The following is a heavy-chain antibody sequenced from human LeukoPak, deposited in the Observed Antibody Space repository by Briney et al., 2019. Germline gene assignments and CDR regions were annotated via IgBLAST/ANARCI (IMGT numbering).Heavy chain of an antibody. V-gene: IGHV3-21*01. Sequence: PGGSLRLSCAASGFTFSSYSMNWVRQAPGKGLEWVSSISSSSYIYYADSVKGRFTISRDNAKNSLYLQMNSLGAEDTAVYYCARDHCSSTSCYGIDYWGQGTLVTVSS. D-gene: IGHD2-2*01. CDR2: ISSSSYI. J-gene: IGHJ4*02. CDR1: GFTFSSYS. CDR3: ARDHCSSTSCYGIDY.